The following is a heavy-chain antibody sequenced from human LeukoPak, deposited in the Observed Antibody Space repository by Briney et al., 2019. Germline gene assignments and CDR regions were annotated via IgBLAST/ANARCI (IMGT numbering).Heavy chain of an antibody. D-gene: IGHD3-3*01. V-gene: IGHV1-8*01. J-gene: IGHJ5*02. CDR3: ARETYDFWSGYGNSWFDP. Sequence: ASVKVSCKAFGYTFTSYDINWVRQATGQGLEWMGWMNPNSGNTGYAQKFQGRVTMTRNTSISTAYMELSSLRSEDTAVYYCARETYDFWSGYGNSWFDPWGQGTLVTVSS. CDR1: GYTFTSYD. CDR2: MNPNSGNT.